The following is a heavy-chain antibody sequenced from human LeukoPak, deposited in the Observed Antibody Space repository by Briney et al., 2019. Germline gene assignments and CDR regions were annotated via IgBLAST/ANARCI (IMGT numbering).Heavy chain of an antibody. CDR1: GGYISSGPYY. D-gene: IGHD3-22*01. V-gene: IGHV4-39*01. Sequence: PSETLSLTCTVSGGYISSGPYYWGWIRQPPGKGLEWIGNIYYGENTYYNPSLKSRVTISIDTSKNQFYLKLSSLTAADTAVYFCARRDDSSGYHKIFDYWGPGTLVTVSS. CDR2: IYYGENT. J-gene: IGHJ4*02. CDR3: ARRDDSSGYHKIFDY.